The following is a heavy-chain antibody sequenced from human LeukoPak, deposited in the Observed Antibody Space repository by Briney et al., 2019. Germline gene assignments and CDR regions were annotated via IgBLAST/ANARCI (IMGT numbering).Heavy chain of an antibody. V-gene: IGHV1-2*02. CDR1: GYTFTGYY. CDR2: INPNSGGT. J-gene: IGHJ6*03. D-gene: IGHD3-3*01. CDR3: ARDAYYDFWSGGRDYYYMDV. Sequence: GASVKVSCKASGYTFTGYYMHWVRQAPGQGLEWMGWINPNSGGTNYAQKFQGRVTMTRDTSISTAYMELSRLRSDDTAVYYCARDAYYDFWSGGRDYYYMDVWGKGTTVTVSS.